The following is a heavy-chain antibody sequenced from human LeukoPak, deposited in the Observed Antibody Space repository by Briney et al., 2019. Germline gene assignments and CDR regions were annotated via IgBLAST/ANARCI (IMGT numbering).Heavy chain of an antibody. CDR1: GGSISSGGYY. CDR2: INHSGST. Sequence: PSETLSLTCTVSGGSISSGGYYWSWIRQPPGKGLEWIGEINHSGSTNYNPSLKSRVTISVDTSKNQFSLKLSSVTAADTAVYYCARVGMAHYRSAEVFDIWGQGTMVTVSS. CDR3: ARVGMAHYRSAEVFDI. V-gene: IGHV4-39*07. D-gene: IGHD2-15*01. J-gene: IGHJ3*02.